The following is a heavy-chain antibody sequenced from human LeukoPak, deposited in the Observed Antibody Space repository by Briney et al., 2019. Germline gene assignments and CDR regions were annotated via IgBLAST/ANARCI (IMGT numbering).Heavy chain of an antibody. CDR1: GGSISSSSYY. Sequence: SETLSLTCTVSGGSISSSSYYWGWIRQPPGKGQEWIGSIYYSGSTYYNPSLKSRVTISVDTSKNQFSLKLSSVTAADTAVYYCASSGPPFDYWGQGTLVTVSS. V-gene: IGHV4-39*01. CDR2: IYYSGST. J-gene: IGHJ4*02. CDR3: ASSGPPFDY.